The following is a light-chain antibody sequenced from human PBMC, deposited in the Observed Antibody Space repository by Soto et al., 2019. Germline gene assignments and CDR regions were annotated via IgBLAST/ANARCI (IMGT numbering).Light chain of an antibody. CDR3: QTWGAGIRV. CDR1: SRHSRYA. Sequence: QSVLTQSPSASASLGASVKLTCTLSSRHSRYAIAGHQQQPEKGPRYLMKVNSDGSHNKGDGIPDRYSGSSSGAERYLTISSYQSEDEADYSCQTWGAGIRVFGGGTKLTVL. J-gene: IGLJ2*01. CDR2: VNSDGSH. V-gene: IGLV4-69*01.